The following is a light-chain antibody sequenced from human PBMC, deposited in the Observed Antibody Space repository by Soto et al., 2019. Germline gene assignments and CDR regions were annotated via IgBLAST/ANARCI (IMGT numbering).Light chain of an antibody. CDR3: QIWDSSTVV. V-gene: IGLV3-9*01. CDR2: RDS. J-gene: IGLJ2*01. Sequence: SYELTQALSVSVAPEQTAKITCGGSNIGSKNVHWYQQKPGQAPVLVIYRDSNRPSGIPERFSASNWGNTATLTISRAQAGDEADYYCQIWDSSTVVFGGGTKVTVL. CDR1: NIGSKN.